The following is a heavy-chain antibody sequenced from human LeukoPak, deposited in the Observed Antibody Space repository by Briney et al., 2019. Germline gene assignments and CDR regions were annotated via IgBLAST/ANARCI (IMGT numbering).Heavy chain of an antibody. CDR3: AREIDSTTVTGGNWFDP. CDR1: GGSISSYY. V-gene: IGHV4-59*01. D-gene: IGHD4-11*01. J-gene: IGHJ5*02. Sequence: SETLSLTCTVSGGSISSYYWSWIRQPPGKGLEWIGYIYYSGSTNYNPSLKSRVTISVDTSKNQFSLKLSSVTAADTAVYYCAREIDSTTVTGGNWFDPWGQGTLVTVSS. CDR2: IYYSGST.